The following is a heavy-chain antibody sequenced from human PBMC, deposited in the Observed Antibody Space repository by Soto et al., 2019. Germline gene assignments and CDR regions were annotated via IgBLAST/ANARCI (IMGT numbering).Heavy chain of an antibody. CDR2: ASYDGSYK. J-gene: IGHJ4*02. CDR1: GFTFSSFG. D-gene: IGHD5-12*01. V-gene: IGHV3-30*03. Sequence: GGSLRLSCAASGFTFSSFGMHWVRQAPGKGLEWVAVASYDGSYKYYADSVKGRFTISRDNSKNTLYLQMNSLRAEDTAVYYCALERSVVATTPVFDYWGQGSLVTGSS. CDR3: ALERSVVATTPVFDY.